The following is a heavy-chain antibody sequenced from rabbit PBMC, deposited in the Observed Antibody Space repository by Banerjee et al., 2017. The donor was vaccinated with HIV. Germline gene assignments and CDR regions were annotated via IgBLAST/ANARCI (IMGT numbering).Heavy chain of an antibody. CDR2: IDAGSSGKA. J-gene: IGHJ4*01. CDR3: VGGSAVAGYGL. V-gene: IGHV1S40*01. CDR1: GFDLYSYYY. Sequence: QSLEESGGDLVKPGASLTLTCTASGFDLYSYYYMCWVRQAPGKGLEWIACIDAGSSGKAYYASWAKARFTISKTSSTTVTLQMTSLTAADTATYFCVGGSAVAGYGLWGPGTLVTVS. D-gene: IGHD6-1*01.